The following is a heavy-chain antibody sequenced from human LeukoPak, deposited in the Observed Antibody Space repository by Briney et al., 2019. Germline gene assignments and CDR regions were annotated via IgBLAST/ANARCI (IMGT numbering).Heavy chain of an antibody. CDR3: ARTQGGIVVVPAASSPYNWFDP. CDR2: ISSSSSYI. Sequence: GGSLRLSCAASGFTFSSYSMNWVRQAPGKGLEWVSSISSSSSYIYYADSVKGRFTISRDNAKNSVYLQMNSLRAEDTAVYYCARTQGGIVVVPAASSPYNWFDPWGQGTLVTVSS. V-gene: IGHV3-21*01. CDR1: GFTFSSYS. J-gene: IGHJ5*02. D-gene: IGHD2-2*01.